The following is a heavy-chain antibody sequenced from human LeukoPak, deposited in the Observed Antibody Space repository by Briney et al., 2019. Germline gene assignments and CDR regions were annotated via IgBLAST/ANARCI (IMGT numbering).Heavy chain of an antibody. D-gene: IGHD1-7*01. CDR1: GYSFTSYW. CDR2: IYPGDSDT. CDR3: ARSRDWNYDL. V-gene: IGHV5-51*01. J-gene: IGHJ4*02. Sequence: GESLKISCKGSGYSFTSYWIGWVRPMPGKGLEWMGIIYPGDSDTRYSPSFQGQVTLSPDKSNNPAFPECKNPKTSDTSIYYCARSRDWNYDLWGQGTLVTVSS.